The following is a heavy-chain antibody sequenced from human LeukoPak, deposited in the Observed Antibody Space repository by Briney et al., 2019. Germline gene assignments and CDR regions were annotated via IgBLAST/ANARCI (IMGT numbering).Heavy chain of an antibody. J-gene: IGHJ4*02. CDR1: GGSISSSSYY. V-gene: IGHV4-39*07. Sequence: SETLSLTCTVSGGSISSSSYYWGWIRQPPGKGLEWIGSIYYSGSTYYNPSLKSRVTISVDTSKNQFSLKLSSVTAADTAVYYCASLGIAAYYWGQGTLVTVSS. D-gene: IGHD6-13*01. CDR2: IYYSGST. CDR3: ASLGIAAYY.